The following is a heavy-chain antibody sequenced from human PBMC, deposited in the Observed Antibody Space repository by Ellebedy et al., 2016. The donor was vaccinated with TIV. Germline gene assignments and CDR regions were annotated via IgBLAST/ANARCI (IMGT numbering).Heavy chain of an antibody. CDR2: INPNSGGT. J-gene: IGHJ3*02. CDR3: ARLGDGPNAFDI. D-gene: IGHD2-21*01. V-gene: IGHV1-2*02. CDR1: GYTFTSSY. Sequence: ASVKVSCKASGYTFTSSYMHWVRQAPGQGLEWMGWINPNSGGTNYAQKFQGRVTMTRDTSISTAYMELSRLRSDDTAVYYCARLGDGPNAFDIWGQGTMVTVSS.